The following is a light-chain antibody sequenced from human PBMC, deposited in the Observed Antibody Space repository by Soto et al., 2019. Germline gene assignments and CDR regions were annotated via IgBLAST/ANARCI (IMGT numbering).Light chain of an antibody. CDR3: LQYGSSPYT. J-gene: IGKJ2*01. CDR1: QSVSSSY. CDR2: GAS. V-gene: IGKV3-20*01. Sequence: EIVLTQSPGTLSLSPGERATLSCRASQSVSSSYLAWYQQKPGQAPMPLIYGASSRATGIPDRFSGSGSGTDITLTISRLEPEDFAVYYCLQYGSSPYTFGQGTKLEIK.